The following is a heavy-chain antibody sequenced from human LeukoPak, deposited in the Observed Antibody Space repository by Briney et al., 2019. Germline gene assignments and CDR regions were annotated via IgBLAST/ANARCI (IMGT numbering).Heavy chain of an antibody. V-gene: IGHV3-7*01. J-gene: IGHJ4*02. CDR3: ASRNGGYPYYFDY. Sequence: GGSLRLSCAASELTFISYWLSWVGKAPGKGLDWVAKKRKDGGEKYYVNSGRGRFTISKDNAKTSLYLKMNSRRAEDTAVYYCASRNGGYPYYFDYGGQEPLVTVSS. CDR2: KRKDGGEK. CDR1: ELTFISYW. D-gene: IGHD5-18*01.